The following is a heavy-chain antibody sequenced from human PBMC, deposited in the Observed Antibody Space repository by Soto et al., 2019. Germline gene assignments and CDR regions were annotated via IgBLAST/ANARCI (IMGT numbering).Heavy chain of an antibody. Sequence: HGESLKISCKGSGYSFTSYWIGWVRQMPGKGLEWMGIIYPGDSDTRYSPSFQGQVTISADKSISTAYLQWSSLKASDTAMYYCAMRGDYFDSPHCSSCSMDFWGKGTLVTVS. V-gene: IGHV5-51*01. J-gene: IGHJ6*03. CDR2: IYPGDSDT. CDR3: AMRGDYFDSPHCSSCSMDF. D-gene: IGHD3-9*01. CDR1: GYSFTSYW.